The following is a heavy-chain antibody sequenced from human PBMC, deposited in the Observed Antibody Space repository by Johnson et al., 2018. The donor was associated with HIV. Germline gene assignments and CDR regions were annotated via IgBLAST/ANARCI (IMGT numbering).Heavy chain of an antibody. CDR1: GFTFSSYW. J-gene: IGHJ3*02. V-gene: IGHV3-74*03. CDR3: AKVRRMDAVDI. D-gene: IGHD2/OR15-2a*01. CDR2: SNSDVSRT. Sequence: VQLVESGGGLVQPGGSLRLSCAASGFTFSSYWMHWVRQAPGKGLVWVSRSNSDVSRTTYADSVKGRFTIPSDNAKNTLYLQMNSLRAEDTAVYYCAKVRRMDAVDIWGQGTMVTVSS.